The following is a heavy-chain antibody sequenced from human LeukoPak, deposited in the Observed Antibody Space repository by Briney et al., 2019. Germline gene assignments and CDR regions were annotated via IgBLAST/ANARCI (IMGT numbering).Heavy chain of an antibody. CDR1: GGSISSSSSY. Sequence: SETLSLTCSVSGGSISSSSSYWGWIRQPPGKGLEWIGSIYYSGSSFDNPALKSQVTISVDTSKNQFSLKLSSVTAADTAVYYCASRSYSSGWYRPYFDYWGQGTLVTVSS. CDR3: ASRSYSSGWYRPYFDY. V-gene: IGHV4-39*01. D-gene: IGHD6-19*01. CDR2: IYYSGSS. J-gene: IGHJ4*02.